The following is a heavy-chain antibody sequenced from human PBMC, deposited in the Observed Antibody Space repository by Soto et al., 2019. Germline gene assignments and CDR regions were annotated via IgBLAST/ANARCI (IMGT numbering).Heavy chain of an antibody. Sequence: PGESLKSSCKASGYSFTTYWIGWVRQMPGKGLEWMGIIYPGDSDTRYSPSFQGQVTISADKSISTAYLQWRSLKASDNAMYYCARRGAVVPGDAFDIWGQGTIVPVS. CDR1: GYSFTTYW. CDR2: IYPGDSDT. J-gene: IGHJ3*02. D-gene: IGHD3-22*01. V-gene: IGHV5-51*01. CDR3: ARRGAVVPGDAFDI.